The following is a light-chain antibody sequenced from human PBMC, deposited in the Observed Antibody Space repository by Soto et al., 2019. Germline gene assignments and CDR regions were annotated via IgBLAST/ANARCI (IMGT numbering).Light chain of an antibody. V-gene: IGKV1-27*01. CDR3: QRFNSDPPT. CDR2: AAS. J-gene: IGKJ1*01. CDR1: QGISNY. Sequence: DIQMTQSPSSLSAFVGDRVTITCRASQGISNYLAWYQQKPGRVPKLLIYAASTLQSGVPSRFSGSGSGTDLTLTISSLQPEDVATYYCQRFNSDPPTFGQGTKVALK.